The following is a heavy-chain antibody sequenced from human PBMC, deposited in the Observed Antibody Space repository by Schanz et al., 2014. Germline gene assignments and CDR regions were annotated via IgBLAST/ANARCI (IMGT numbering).Heavy chain of an antibody. J-gene: IGHJ4*02. V-gene: IGHV3-23*01. CDR3: VSSGSYSSYAF. D-gene: IGHD3-10*01. Sequence: EVQLLESGGGLVQPGGSLRLSCAASGFTFRGYAMSWVRQAPGRGLEWVSAINTGVNTYYADSVRGRFTISRDNSKNTLYLQMNSLRAEDTAVYHCVSSGSYSSYAFWGQGTLVTVSS. CDR2: INTGVNT. CDR1: GFTFRGYA.